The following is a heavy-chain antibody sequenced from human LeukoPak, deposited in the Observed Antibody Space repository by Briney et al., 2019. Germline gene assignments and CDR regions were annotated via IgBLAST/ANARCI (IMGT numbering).Heavy chain of an antibody. CDR2: ISSSGSTI. CDR1: GFTFNSYE. D-gene: IGHD2-8*01. CDR3: ARGLKDFDY. J-gene: IGHJ4*02. Sequence: GGSLRLSCAASGFTFNSYEMNWVRQAPGKGLEWVSYISSSGSTIYYADSVKGRFTISRDNAKNSLYLQMNSLRAEDTAVYYCARGLKDFDYWGQGTLVTVSS. V-gene: IGHV3-48*03.